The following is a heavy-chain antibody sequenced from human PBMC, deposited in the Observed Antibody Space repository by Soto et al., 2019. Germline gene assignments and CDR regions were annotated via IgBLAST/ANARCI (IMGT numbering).Heavy chain of an antibody. Sequence: PSETLSLTCTVSGGSISSSSYYWGWIRQPPGKGLEWIGSIFYSGTTYYNPSLKSRVTISVDTSKNQFSLKLSSVTAADTAVYYCARAQTDGTLVYFDYWGQGTLVTAPQ. J-gene: IGHJ4*02. CDR1: GGSISSSSYY. CDR2: IFYSGTT. CDR3: ARAQTDGTLVYFDY. D-gene: IGHD2-8*01. V-gene: IGHV4-39*07.